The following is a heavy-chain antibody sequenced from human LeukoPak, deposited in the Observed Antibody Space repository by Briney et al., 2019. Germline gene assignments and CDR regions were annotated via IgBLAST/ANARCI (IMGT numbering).Heavy chain of an antibody. CDR3: ARDMGSGYDLGPFDY. D-gene: IGHD5-12*01. J-gene: IGHJ4*02. Sequence: TGGSLRLSCAASGFTFSSYAVHWVRQAPGKGLEWVAVISYDGSNKYYADSVKGRFTISRDNSKNTLYLQMNSLRAEDTAVYYCARDMGSGYDLGPFDYWGQGTLVTVSS. CDR2: ISYDGSNK. CDR1: GFTFSSYA. V-gene: IGHV3-30*04.